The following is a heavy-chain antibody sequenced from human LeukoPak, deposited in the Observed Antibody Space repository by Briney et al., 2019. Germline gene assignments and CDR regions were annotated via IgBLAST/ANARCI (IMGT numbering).Heavy chain of an antibody. J-gene: IGHJ5*02. D-gene: IGHD2-15*01. Sequence: PSQTLSLTCTVSGGSISSGSYYWSWIRQPAGKGLEWIGRIYTSGSTNYNPSLKSRVTISVDTSKNQFSLKLSSVTAADTAVYYCARVVVVAAYNWFDPWGQGTLVTVPS. CDR1: GGSISSGSYY. CDR3: ARVVVVAAYNWFDP. V-gene: IGHV4-61*02. CDR2: IYTSGST.